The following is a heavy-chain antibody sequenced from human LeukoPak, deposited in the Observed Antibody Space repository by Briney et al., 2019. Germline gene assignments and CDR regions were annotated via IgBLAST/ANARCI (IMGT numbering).Heavy chain of an antibody. CDR1: GGSFSGYY. CDR2: INQSGST. J-gene: IGHJ5*02. CDR3: ARVSFPYSSSSRGGWFDP. V-gene: IGHV4-34*01. Sequence: PSETLSLTCAVYGGSFSGYYWSWIRQPPGKGLEWIGEINQSGSTNYNPSLKSRVTISVDTSKNQFSLKLSSVTAADTAVYYCARVSFPYSSSSRGGWFDPWGQGTLVTVSS. D-gene: IGHD6-6*01.